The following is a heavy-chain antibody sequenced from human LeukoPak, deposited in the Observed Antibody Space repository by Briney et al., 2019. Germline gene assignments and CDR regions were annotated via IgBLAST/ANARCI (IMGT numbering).Heavy chain of an antibody. J-gene: IGHJ4*02. D-gene: IGHD3/OR15-3a*01. V-gene: IGHV4-4*02. Sequence: SETLSLTCAVSGGSISSSNWWSWVRQPPGKGLEWIGEIYHSGSTNYNPSLKSQVSISIDTSKNQFSLRLTSVTAADTAVYYCARQTGSGLFILPGGQGTLVTVSS. CDR1: GGSISSSNW. CDR3: ARQTGSGLFILP. CDR2: IYHSGST.